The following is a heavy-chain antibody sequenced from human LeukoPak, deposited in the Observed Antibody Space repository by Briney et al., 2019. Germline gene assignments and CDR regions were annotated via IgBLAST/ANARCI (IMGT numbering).Heavy chain of an antibody. V-gene: IGHV3-23*01. J-gene: IGHJ4*02. CDR2: ISGSGGST. Sequence: GGSLRLSCAASGFTFSSYAMSWVRQAPGKGLEWVSAISGSGGSTYYAESVKGRFTISRDNSKDTLYLQMNSLRAEDTAVYYCAKVRYDFWSGSALYYFDYWGQGTLVTVSS. CDR1: GFTFSSYA. D-gene: IGHD3-3*01. CDR3: AKVRYDFWSGSALYYFDY.